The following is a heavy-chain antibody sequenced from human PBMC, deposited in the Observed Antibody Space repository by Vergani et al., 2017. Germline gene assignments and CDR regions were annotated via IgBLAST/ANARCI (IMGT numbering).Heavy chain of an antibody. Sequence: EVQLVESGGGLVQPGGSLKLSCAASGFTFSGSAMHWVRQASGKGLEWVGRIRSKANSYATAYAASVKGRFTISRDDSKNTSYLQMNSLKTEDTAVYYWTRRGAVGGMGGDYWGQGTLVTVSS. CDR1: GFTFSGSA. V-gene: IGHV3-73*02. CDR3: TRRGAVGGMGGDY. CDR2: IRSKANSYAT. J-gene: IGHJ4*02. D-gene: IGHD6-19*01.